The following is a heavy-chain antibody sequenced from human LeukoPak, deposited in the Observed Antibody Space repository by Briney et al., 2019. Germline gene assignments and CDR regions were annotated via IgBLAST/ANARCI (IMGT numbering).Heavy chain of an antibody. CDR2: INHSGST. CDR1: GGSFSGYY. CDR3: ARHTVTRSYYYYGMDV. D-gene: IGHD4-17*01. Sequence: SETLSLTCAVYGGSFSGYYWSWIRQPPGKGLEWIGEINHSGSTNYNPSLKSRVTISVDTSKNQFSLKLSSVTAADTAVYYCARHTVTRSYYYYGMDVWGQGTTVTVSS. V-gene: IGHV4-34*01. J-gene: IGHJ6*02.